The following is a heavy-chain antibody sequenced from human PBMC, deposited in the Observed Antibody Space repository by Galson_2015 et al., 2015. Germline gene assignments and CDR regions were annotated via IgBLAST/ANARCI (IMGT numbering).Heavy chain of an antibody. V-gene: IGHV3-30*18. Sequence: SLRLSCAASGFTFSSYCMHWVRQAPGKGLEWVAVISYDGSNKYYADSVKGRFTISSDNSKNTMYLQMNSLRVEDTAVYYCAKVPVEYSSSWVVGSYYGMDVWGQGTTVTVSS. CDR1: GFTFSSYC. J-gene: IGHJ6*02. CDR2: ISYDGSNK. D-gene: IGHD6-6*01. CDR3: AKVPVEYSSSWVVGSYYGMDV.